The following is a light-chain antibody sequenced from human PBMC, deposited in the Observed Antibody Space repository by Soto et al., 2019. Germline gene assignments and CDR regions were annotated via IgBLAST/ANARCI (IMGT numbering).Light chain of an antibody. V-gene: IGKV3-15*01. CDR1: QSVSSK. CDR2: GAS. J-gene: IGKJ4*01. CDR3: QHYNNYSEA. Sequence: EILMTQSPSTLSVSPGDRATLSCRASQSVSSKLAWYQQKPVQAPRLLVYGASPRETGIPARFSASGSGTEFTLTISSLQPKDFATYYCQHYNNYSEAFGRGTKVDI.